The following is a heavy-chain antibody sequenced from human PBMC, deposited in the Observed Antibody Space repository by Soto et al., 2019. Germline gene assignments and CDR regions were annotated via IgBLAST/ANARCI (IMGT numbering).Heavy chain of an antibody. D-gene: IGHD5-12*01. V-gene: IGHV3-30*18. CDR3: AKGPYEATTPLFDY. Sequence: GGSLRLSCAASGFTFISYGMHWVLQAPCKGLEWVAVISYDGSNKYYADSVKGRFTISRDNSKNTLYLQMNSLRAEDTAVYYCAKGPYEATTPLFDYWGQGTLVTVSS. CDR2: ISYDGSNK. J-gene: IGHJ4*02. CDR1: GFTFISYG.